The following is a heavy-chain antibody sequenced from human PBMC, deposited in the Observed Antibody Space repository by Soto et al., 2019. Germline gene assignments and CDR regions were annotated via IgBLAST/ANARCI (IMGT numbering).Heavy chain of an antibody. CDR1: GYTFTSYG. J-gene: IGHJ6*02. CDR3: ARVLSSGWYAHYYCGRDV. V-gene: IGHV1-18*01. D-gene: IGHD6-19*01. Sequence: QVQLVQSGAEVKKPGASVKVSCKASGYTFTSYGISWVRQAPGQGLEWMGWISAYNGNTNYAQKLQGRVTMTTDTATSTAYMELRSLRCDDSAVYYCARVLSSGWYAHYYCGRDVWGQGTTVTVSS. CDR2: ISAYNGNT.